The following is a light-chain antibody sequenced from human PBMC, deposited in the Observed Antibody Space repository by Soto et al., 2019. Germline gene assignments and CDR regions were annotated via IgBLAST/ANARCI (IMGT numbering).Light chain of an antibody. CDR3: QQYNSYSIT. J-gene: IGKJ5*01. Sequence: QMTQSPSSLSASVGDRFTITCRASQAISNYLAWFQQKPGEVPKRLIYAASSLQSGVPSRFSGSGSGTEFTLTISSLQPDDFATYYCQQYNSYSITFGQGTRLEIK. CDR2: AAS. V-gene: IGKV1-16*01. CDR1: QAISNY.